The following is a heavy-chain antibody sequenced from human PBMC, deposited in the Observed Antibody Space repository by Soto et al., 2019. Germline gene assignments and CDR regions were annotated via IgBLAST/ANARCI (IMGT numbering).Heavy chain of an antibody. J-gene: IGHJ6*02. CDR1: RVAFSKFI. D-gene: IGHD6-19*01. V-gene: IGHV1-69*13. CDR3: AKVRYSSPMGYYYGMDV. CDR2: IIPIFGTA. Sequence: SVKVSCKASRVAFSKFIVTWVRQAPGLGLEWVGGIIPIFGTANYAQKFQGRATITADESTSTSYMEVDNLRSEDTAVYYCAKVRYSSPMGYYYGMDVWSQGTTVTVSS.